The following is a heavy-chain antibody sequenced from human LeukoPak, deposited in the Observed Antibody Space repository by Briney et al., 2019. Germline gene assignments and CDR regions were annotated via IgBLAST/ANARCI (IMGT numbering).Heavy chain of an antibody. CDR2: IYSGGST. J-gene: IGHJ5*02. CDR1: GFTVSSNY. Sequence: PGGSLRLSCAASGFTVSSNYMSWVRQAPGKGLEWVSVIYSGGSTYYADSVKGRFTISRDNSKNTLYLQMNSLRAEDTAVYYCARVTGDYDDYVWFDPWGQGTLVTVSS. V-gene: IGHV3-53*01. CDR3: ARVTGDYDDYVWFDP. D-gene: IGHD4-17*01.